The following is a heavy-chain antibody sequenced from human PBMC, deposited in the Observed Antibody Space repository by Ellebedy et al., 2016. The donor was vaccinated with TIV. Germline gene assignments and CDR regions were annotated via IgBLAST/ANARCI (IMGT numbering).Heavy chain of an antibody. CDR1: GGSFSGYY. CDR2: INHSGST. D-gene: IGHD1-1*01. J-gene: IGHJ4*02. Sequence: SETLSLXXAVYGGSFSGYYWSWIRQPPGKGLEWIGEINHSGSTNYNPSLKSRVTISVDTSKNQFSLKLSSVTAADTAVYYCARDEGGYGHFDYWGQGTLVTVSS. CDR3: ARDEGGYGHFDY. V-gene: IGHV4-34*01.